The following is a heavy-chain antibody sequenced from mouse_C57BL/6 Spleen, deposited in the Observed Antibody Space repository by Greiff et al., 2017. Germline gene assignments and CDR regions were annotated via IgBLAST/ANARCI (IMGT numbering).Heavy chain of an antibody. J-gene: IGHJ1*03. CDR1: GFTFSSYT. CDR2: ISGGGGNT. Sequence: EVNVVESGGGLVKPGGSLKLSCAASGFTFSSYTMSWVRQTPEKRLEWVATISGGGGNTYYPDSVKGRFTISRDNAKNTLYLQMSSLRSEDTALYYCARRGYYYGSSYDWYFDVWGTGTTVTVSS. D-gene: IGHD1-1*01. V-gene: IGHV5-9*01. CDR3: ARRGYYYGSSYDWYFDV.